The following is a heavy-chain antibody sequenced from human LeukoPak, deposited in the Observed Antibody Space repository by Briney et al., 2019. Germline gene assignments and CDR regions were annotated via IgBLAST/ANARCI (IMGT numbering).Heavy chain of an antibody. D-gene: IGHD3-16*01. CDR1: GGSISSGSYY. CDR2: IYTSGST. CDR3: ARDRFGSPYYFDY. J-gene: IGHJ4*02. V-gene: IGHV4-61*02. Sequence: PSETLSLTCTVSGGSISSGSYYWSWIRQPAGKGLEWIGRIYTSGSTNYNPSLKSRVTISVDTSKNQFSLNLSSVTAADTAVYYCARDRFGSPYYFDYWGQGTLVTVSS.